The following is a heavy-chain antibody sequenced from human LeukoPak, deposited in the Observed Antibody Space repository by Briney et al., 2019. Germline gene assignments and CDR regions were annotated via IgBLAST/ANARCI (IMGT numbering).Heavy chain of an antibody. V-gene: IGHV4-31*03. Sequence: PSQTLSLTYTVSGGSISSGGYYWSWIRQHPGKGLEWIGYIYYSGSTYYNPSLKSRVTISVDTSKNQFSLKLSSVTAADTAVYYCVREERITIVRGVIDYWGQGTLVTVSS. CDR1: GGSISSGGYY. D-gene: IGHD3-10*01. CDR3: VREERITIVRGVIDY. CDR2: IYYSGST. J-gene: IGHJ4*02.